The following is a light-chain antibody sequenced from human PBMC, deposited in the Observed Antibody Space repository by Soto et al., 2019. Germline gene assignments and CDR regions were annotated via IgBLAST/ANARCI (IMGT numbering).Light chain of an antibody. Sequence: DIPMTQSPSSLSASVGDRVTITCQARQDISNYLNWYQEKPGKAPKLLIYDASNLETAVPSRFSGSGSGTDFTFTISSLQPDDSPPYYCQQYDNLTFTSGPGTKVDIK. CDR1: QDISNY. V-gene: IGKV1-33*01. CDR2: DAS. J-gene: IGKJ3*01. CDR3: QQYDNLTFT.